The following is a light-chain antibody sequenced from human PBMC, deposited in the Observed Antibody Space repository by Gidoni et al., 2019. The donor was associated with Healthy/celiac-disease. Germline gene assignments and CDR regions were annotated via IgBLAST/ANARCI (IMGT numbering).Light chain of an antibody. CDR1: QGISSY. CDR3: QQYYSYPDT. V-gene: IGKV1-8*01. J-gene: IGKJ2*01. CDR2: AAS. Sequence: AIRITQSPSSLSASTGDRVTITCRASQGISSYLAWYQQKPGKAPKLLIYAASTLQSGVPSRFSGSGSGTDFTLTISCLQSEYFATYYCQQYYSYPDTFGQXTKLEIK.